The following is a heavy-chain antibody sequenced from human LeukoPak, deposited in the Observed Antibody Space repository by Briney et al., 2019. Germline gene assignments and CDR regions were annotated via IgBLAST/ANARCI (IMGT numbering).Heavy chain of an antibody. CDR2: ISAYNGNT. D-gene: IGHD3-10*01. Sequence: ASVKVSCKASGYTFTSYGISWVRQAPGQGLEWMGWISAYNGNTDYAQKLQGRVTMSTDTSTSTAYMELRSLRSDDTAVYYCARIPGYYYYMDVWGKGTTVTVSS. CDR3: ARIPGYYYYMDV. J-gene: IGHJ6*03. CDR1: GYTFTSYG. V-gene: IGHV1-18*01.